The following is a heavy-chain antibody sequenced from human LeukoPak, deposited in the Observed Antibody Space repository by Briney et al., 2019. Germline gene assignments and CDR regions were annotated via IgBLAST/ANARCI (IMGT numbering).Heavy chain of an antibody. CDR1: GGSISSGGYS. J-gene: IGHJ4*02. Sequence: SETLSLTCAVSGGSISSGGYSWSWIRQPPGKGLEWIGYIYHSGSTYYNPSLKSRVTISVDRSKNQFSLKLSSVTAAATAVYYCARAAENDILTGYYYRYFDYWGQGTLVTVSS. V-gene: IGHV4-30-2*01. D-gene: IGHD3-9*01. CDR2: IYHSGST. CDR3: ARAAENDILTGYYYRYFDY.